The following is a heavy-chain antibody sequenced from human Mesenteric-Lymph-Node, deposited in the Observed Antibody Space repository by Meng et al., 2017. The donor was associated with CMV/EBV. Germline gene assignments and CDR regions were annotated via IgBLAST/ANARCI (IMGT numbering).Heavy chain of an antibody. V-gene: IGHV4-61*01. Sequence: SETLSLTCTVSGGSVSSGSYYWTWIREPPGKGLEWIAYIYYSGSTNYNPSLKSRVTVSVDTSKNQFSLKLGSVTAADTAVYYCARDNLQEQLGAFDIWGQGTVVTVSS. J-gene: IGHJ3*02. CDR3: ARDNLQEQLGAFDI. CDR2: IYYSGST. D-gene: IGHD6-13*01. CDR1: GGSVSSGSYY.